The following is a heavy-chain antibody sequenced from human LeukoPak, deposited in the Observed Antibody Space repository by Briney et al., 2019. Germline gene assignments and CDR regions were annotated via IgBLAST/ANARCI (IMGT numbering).Heavy chain of an antibody. CDR1: GGSFSGYY. CDR2: INHSGST. D-gene: IGHD4-17*01. CDR3: ARCRPAGGDYVVWHLDY. J-gene: IGHJ4*02. V-gene: IGHV4-34*01. Sequence: SETLSLTCAVYGGSFSGYYWSWIRQPPGKGLEWIGEINHSGSTNYNPSLKSRVTISVDTSKNQFSLKLSSVTAADTAVYYCARCRPAGGDYVVWHLDYWGQGTLVTVSS.